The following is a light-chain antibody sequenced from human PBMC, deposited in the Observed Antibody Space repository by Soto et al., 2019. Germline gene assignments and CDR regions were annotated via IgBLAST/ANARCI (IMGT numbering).Light chain of an antibody. CDR1: SSDVGGYKY. V-gene: IGLV2-14*01. Sequence: QSALTQPASVSGSPGQSITISCTGTSSDVGGYKYVSWYQQHPGKAPKLMIYEVSNRPSGVSNRFSGSKSGNTASLTISGLQAEDEADYYCCSYAGSFYVFGTGTKLTVL. CDR2: EVS. J-gene: IGLJ1*01. CDR3: CSYAGSFYV.